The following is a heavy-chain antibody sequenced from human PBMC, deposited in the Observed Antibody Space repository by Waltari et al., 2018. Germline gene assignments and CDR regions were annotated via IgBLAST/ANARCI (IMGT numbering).Heavy chain of an antibody. J-gene: IGHJ4*02. D-gene: IGHD1-20*01. CDR2: ISSSSSTI. CDR3: AREDNWNPYYFDY. V-gene: IGHV3-48*01. Sequence: VQLVESGGGLVQPGGSLRLSCAASGFTFSSYSMNWVRQAPGKGLEWVSYISSSSSTIYYADSVKGRFTIARDNAKNSLYLQMNSLRAEDTAVYYCAREDNWNPYYFDYWGQGTLVTVSS. CDR1: GFTFSSYS.